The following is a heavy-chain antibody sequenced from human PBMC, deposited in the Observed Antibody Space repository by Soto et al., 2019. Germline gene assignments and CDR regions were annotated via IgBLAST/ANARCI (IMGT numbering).Heavy chain of an antibody. V-gene: IGHV1-69*08. J-gene: IGHJ4*02. Sequence: QVQLVPSGAEVQKPGSSVKVSCNASGGTFSSYTITWLRQAPGQGLEWMGRIIPLHGIANFAQKFQGRVTITADKSTSTAYMELSSLRSEDTAVYYCARDAGDGSYLLNYWRQGTMGTVSS. CDR2: IIPLHGIA. CDR1: GGTFSSYT. CDR3: ARDAGDGSYLLNY. D-gene: IGHD1-26*01.